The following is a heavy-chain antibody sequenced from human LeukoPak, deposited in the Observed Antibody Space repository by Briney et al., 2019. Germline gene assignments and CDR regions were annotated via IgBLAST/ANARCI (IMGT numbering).Heavy chain of an antibody. Sequence: SETLSLTCTISGGSISSSSYYWGWIRQPPGKGLEWIGYIYYSGTTSYNPSLKSRVTISLDTSKNQFSLKLSPVTAADTAVYYCARGANWGSPDYWGQGTLVTVSS. CDR1: GGSISSSSYY. CDR2: IYYSGTT. J-gene: IGHJ4*02. CDR3: ARGANWGSPDY. V-gene: IGHV4-61*05. D-gene: IGHD7-27*01.